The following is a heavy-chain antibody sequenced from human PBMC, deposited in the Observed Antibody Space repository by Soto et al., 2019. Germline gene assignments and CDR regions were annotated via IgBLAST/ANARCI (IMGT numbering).Heavy chain of an antibody. CDR1: VFSVCSSR. CDR2: ISSSGSNR. J-gene: IGHJ4*02. V-gene: IGHV3-48*04. D-gene: IGHD4-17*01. Sequence: PGVPVRICGLVSVFSVCSSRMNRVRQSPGKGLEWVSYISSSGSNRYYADSVRGRFPISRDNAKNSLYLQMNSLRAEDTAVYYCARDYGGKSHYFDYWGQRALVTVS. CDR3: ARDYGGKSHYFDY.